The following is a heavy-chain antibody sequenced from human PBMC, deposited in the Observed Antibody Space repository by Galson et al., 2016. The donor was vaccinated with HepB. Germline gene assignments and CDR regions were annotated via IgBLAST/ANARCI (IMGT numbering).Heavy chain of an antibody. CDR3: ARDPSRPIFDYGGDY. CDR2: ISASGGNT. V-gene: IGHV3-23*01. CDR1: GFPLRSYA. D-gene: IGHD4/OR15-4a*01. J-gene: IGHJ4*02. Sequence: SLRLSCAASGFPLRSYAMSWVRQAPGKGLEWVSAISASGGNTYYADSVMGRFTISRDNSKNTLYLQMSSLRAEDTAVYHCARDPSRPIFDYGGDYWGQGTLVTVSS.